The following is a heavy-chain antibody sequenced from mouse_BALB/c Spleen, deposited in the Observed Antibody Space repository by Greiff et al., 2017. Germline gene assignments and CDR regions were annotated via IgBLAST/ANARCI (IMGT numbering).Heavy chain of an antibody. CDR3: ARTTSVDEYYFDY. D-gene: IGHD2-12*01. Sequence: VQLQQPGAELVMPGASVKMSCKASGYTFTDYWMHWVKQRPGQGLEWIGAIDTSDSYTSYNQKFKGKATLTVDESSSTAYMQLSSLTSEDSAVYYCARTTSVDEYYFDYWGQGTTLTVSS. CDR2: IDTSDSYT. J-gene: IGHJ2*01. V-gene: IGHV1-69*01. CDR1: GYTFTDYW.